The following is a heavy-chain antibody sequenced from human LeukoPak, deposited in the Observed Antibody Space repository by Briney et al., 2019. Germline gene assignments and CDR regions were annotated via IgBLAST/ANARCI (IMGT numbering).Heavy chain of an antibody. CDR1: GYTFTGYY. J-gene: IGHJ5*02. V-gene: IGHV1-2*02. D-gene: IGHD3-10*01. CDR3: ARDRTPYGSGRRNWFDP. CDR2: INPNSGGT. Sequence: ASVKVSCKASGYTFTGYYMHWVRQAPGQGLEWMGWINPNSGGTYYAQKFQGRVTMTRDTSISTAYMELSRLRSDDTAVYYCARDRTPYGSGRRNWFDPWGQGTLVTVSS.